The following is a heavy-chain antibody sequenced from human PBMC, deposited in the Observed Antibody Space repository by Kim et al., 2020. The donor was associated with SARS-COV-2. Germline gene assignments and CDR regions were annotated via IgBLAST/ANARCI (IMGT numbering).Heavy chain of an antibody. V-gene: IGHV3-53*01. D-gene: IGHD3-10*01. J-gene: IGHJ6*02. CDR1: GFTVSSNY. Sequence: GGSLRLSCAASGFTVSSNYMSWVRQAPGKGLEWVSVIYSGGSTYYADSVKGRFTISRDNSKNTLYLQMNSLRAEDTAVYYCARGLWIEKYYYYYGMDVWGQGTTVTVSS. CDR3: ARGLWIEKYYYYYGMDV. CDR2: IYSGGST.